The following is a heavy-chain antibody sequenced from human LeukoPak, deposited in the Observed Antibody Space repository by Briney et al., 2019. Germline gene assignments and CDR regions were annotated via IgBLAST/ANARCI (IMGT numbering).Heavy chain of an antibody. CDR2: ISASGGGT. CDR1: GFTFSSYA. CDR3: VRRVATYYFDS. Sequence: GGSLRLSCAASGFTFSSYAMSWVRQAPRKGLEWVSAISASGGGTYHADSVKGRFTMSRDNSKNTLYLQMNSLRGEDTAVYFCVRRVATYYFDSWGQGALVTVSS. V-gene: IGHV3-23*01. D-gene: IGHD5-12*01. J-gene: IGHJ4*02.